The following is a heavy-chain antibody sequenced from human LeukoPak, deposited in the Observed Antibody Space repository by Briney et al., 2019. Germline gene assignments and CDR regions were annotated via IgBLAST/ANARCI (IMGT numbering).Heavy chain of an antibody. Sequence: GASVKVSCKASGYTFTGYYMHWVRQAPGQGLEWMGWINPNSGGTNYAQKFQGRVTMTRDTSISTAYMELSRLRSDDTAVYYCAIVRKEWELRDAFDIWGQGTMVTVSS. D-gene: IGHD1-26*01. CDR3: AIVRKEWELRDAFDI. J-gene: IGHJ3*02. V-gene: IGHV1-2*02. CDR1: GYTFTGYY. CDR2: INPNSGGT.